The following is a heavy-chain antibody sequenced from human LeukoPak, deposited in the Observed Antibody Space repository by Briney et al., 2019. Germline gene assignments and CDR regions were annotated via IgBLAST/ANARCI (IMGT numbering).Heavy chain of an antibody. CDR2: IYYSGST. V-gene: IGHV4-39*01. D-gene: IGHD2-15*01. CDR3: ARQDVVVVAATPDVFDY. J-gene: IGHJ4*02. Sequence: PSETLSLTCTVSGGSISSSSYYWGWIRQPPGKGLEWIGSIYYSGSTYYNPSLKSRVTISVDTSKNHFSLKLSSVAAADTAVYYCARQDVVVVAATPDVFDYWGQGTLVTVSS. CDR1: GGSISSSSYY.